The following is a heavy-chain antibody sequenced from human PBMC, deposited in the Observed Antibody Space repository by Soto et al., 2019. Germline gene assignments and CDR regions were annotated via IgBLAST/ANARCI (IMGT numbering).Heavy chain of an antibody. J-gene: IGHJ5*02. V-gene: IGHV4-59*01. Sequence: QVQLQESGPGLVKPSETLSLTCTVSGGSISSYYWSWIRQPPGKGLEWIGYIYYSGSTNYNPSLMCRVTISVDTSKNQFSLKLSSVTAADTAVYYWARAQEVWFWFDPWGQGTLVTVSS. CDR1: GGSISSYY. D-gene: IGHD3-9*01. CDR3: ARAQEVWFWFDP. CDR2: IYYSGST.